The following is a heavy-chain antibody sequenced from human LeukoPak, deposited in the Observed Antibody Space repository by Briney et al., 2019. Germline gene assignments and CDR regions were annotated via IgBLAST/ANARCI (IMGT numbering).Heavy chain of an antibody. CDR2: ISSSSSSTI. CDR3: ARDSVLCSTSCYFDY. V-gene: IGHV3-48*01. Sequence: GGSLRLSCAASGFTFSSYSMNWVRQAPGKGLEWVSYISSSSSSTIYYADSVKGRFTISRDNAKNSLYLQMNSLRAEDTAVYYCARDSVLCSTSCYFDYWGQGTLVTVSS. D-gene: IGHD2-2*01. CDR1: GFTFSSYS. J-gene: IGHJ4*02.